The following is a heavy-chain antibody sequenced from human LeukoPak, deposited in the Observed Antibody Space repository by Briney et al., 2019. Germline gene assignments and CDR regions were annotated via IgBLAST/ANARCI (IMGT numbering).Heavy chain of an antibody. CDR2: INSDGSST. D-gene: IGHD5-24*01. J-gene: IGHJ4*02. CDR3: ARESVGWLQSRGPFDY. V-gene: IGHV3-74*01. CDR1: GFTFSSYW. Sequence: PGGSLRLSCAASGFTFSSYWMHWVRQAPGKGLVWVSRINSDGSSTSYADSVKGRFTISRDNAKNTLYLQMNSLRVEDTAVYYCARESVGWLQSRGPFDYWGQGTLVTVSS.